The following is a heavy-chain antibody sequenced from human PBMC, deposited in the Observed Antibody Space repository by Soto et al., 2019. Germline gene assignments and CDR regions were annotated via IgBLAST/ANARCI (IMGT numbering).Heavy chain of an antibody. J-gene: IGHJ6*04. CDR1: GGSISTDY. D-gene: IGHD3-3*01. CDR3: ARAEWLLLVNGMDV. V-gene: IGHV4-59*01. Sequence: QVQLQESGPGLVKPSETLSLTCTVSGGSISTDYWSWIRPPPGKRLESIGFIYYGGSTNYNPSRESRATITQDSTKNQYSVKLSCVGTVDTAVDYGARAEWLLLVNGMDVWIRVTTVTVSA. CDR2: IYYGGST.